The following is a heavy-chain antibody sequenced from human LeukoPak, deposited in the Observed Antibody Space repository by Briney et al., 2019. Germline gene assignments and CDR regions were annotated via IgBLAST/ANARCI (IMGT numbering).Heavy chain of an antibody. CDR1: GFTFSSSA. V-gene: IGHV3-23*01. CDR2: ISGSGGST. CDR3: ATPLLSRGPNPKNDY. J-gene: IGHJ4*02. D-gene: IGHD2/OR15-2a*01. Sequence: GGSLRLSCAASGFTFSSSAMSWVRQVPGKGLEWVSAISGSGGSTYYADSVKGRYTISRDNSKNTLYLQMNSLRAEDTAVYYCATPLLSRGPNPKNDYWGQGTLVTVSS.